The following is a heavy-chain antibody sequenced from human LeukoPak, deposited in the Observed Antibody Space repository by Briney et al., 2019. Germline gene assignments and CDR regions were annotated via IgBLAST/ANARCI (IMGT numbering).Heavy chain of an antibody. CDR3: VVGGSPGY. D-gene: IGHD2-15*01. CDR1: GLAFSAYK. J-gene: IGHJ4*02. CDR2: ISTDGYTT. Sequence: GGSLRLSCTASGLAFSAYKMHWVRQAPRKGLVWVSRISTDGYTTDYADFVQGRFTASRDNTKNTWSLEMNSLRAEDTAVYYCVVGGSPGYWGQGTLVTVSS. V-gene: IGHV3-74*01.